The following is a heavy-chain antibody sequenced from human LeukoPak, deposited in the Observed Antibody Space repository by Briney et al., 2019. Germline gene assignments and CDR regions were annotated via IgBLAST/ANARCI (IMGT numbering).Heavy chain of an antibody. V-gene: IGHV4-4*09. Sequence: SETLSLTCAVSGGSINSYYWSWIRQPPGKGLEWIRYIYTSGITNYNPSLKSRVTIPRDTSKNQFSLKLSSVTAADTAVYYCARQVGGSGRFDYWGQGTLVTVSS. J-gene: IGHJ4*02. CDR2: IYTSGIT. D-gene: IGHD3-16*01. CDR3: ARQVGGSGRFDY. CDR1: GGSINSYY.